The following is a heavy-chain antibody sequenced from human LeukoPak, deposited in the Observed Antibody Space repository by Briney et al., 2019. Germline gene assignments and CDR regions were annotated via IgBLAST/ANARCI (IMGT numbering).Heavy chain of an antibody. V-gene: IGHV3-30*02. CDR3: AKEGDYYGSGSYRDGFDI. CDR2: IRYDGINK. Sequence: GGSLRLSCAASGFTFSTHGMHWVRQAPGKGLEWVAFIRYDGINKYYADSVKGRFTISRDSFKNALYLQMNSLRPEDTAVYYCAKEGDYYGSGSYRDGFDIWGQGTRATVSS. D-gene: IGHD3-10*01. J-gene: IGHJ3*02. CDR1: GFTFSTHG.